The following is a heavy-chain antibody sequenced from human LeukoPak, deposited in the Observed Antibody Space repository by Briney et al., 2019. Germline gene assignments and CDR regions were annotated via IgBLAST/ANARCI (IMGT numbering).Heavy chain of an antibody. D-gene: IGHD1-14*01. CDR3: TRDRSRAEDD. Sequence: GGSLRLSCAASGFTFSGHWMSWVRQAPGEGLEWVANINQGGSDKYYVDSVKGRFTVSRDNANNLLYLQMNSLRGEDTAVYYCTRDRSRAEDDWGQGTLVTVSS. CDR2: INQGGSDK. CDR1: GFTFSGHW. V-gene: IGHV3-7*01. J-gene: IGHJ4*02.